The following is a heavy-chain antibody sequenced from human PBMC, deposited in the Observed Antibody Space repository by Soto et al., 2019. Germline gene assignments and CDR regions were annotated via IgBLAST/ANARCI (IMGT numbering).Heavy chain of an antibody. Sequence: GGSLRLSCAASGFTFSSCAMGWVRQAPGKGLEWVSDIIDSGGSTYYADSVKGRFTISRDNSKSTLYLQMNSLRAEDTALYYCAKNSRLGELSLYAIDYWGQGTPVTVSS. V-gene: IGHV3-23*01. CDR1: GFTFSSCA. CDR2: IIDSGGST. J-gene: IGHJ4*02. D-gene: IGHD3-16*02. CDR3: AKNSRLGELSLYAIDY.